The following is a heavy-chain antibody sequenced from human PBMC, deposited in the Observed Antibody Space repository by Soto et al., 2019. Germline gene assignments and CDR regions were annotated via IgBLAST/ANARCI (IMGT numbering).Heavy chain of an antibody. CDR3: ALITSDY. CDR2: IKSKSEGEST. V-gene: IGHV3-15*07. J-gene: IGHJ4*02. Sequence: EVQLVESGGGLVKPGGSLRLSCAASGFSFNNAWMNLVRQVPGEGLEWAGRIKSKSEGESTEYAAHVKGRFTISRDDSKNTVYLQMNSLKTEDAAVYYCALITSDYWGQGTLVTVSS. CDR1: GFSFNNAW.